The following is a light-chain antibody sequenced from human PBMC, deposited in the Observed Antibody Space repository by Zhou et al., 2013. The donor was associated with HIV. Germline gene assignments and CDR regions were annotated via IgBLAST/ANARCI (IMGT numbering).Light chain of an antibody. CDR3: QQSFSIPLFT. CDR2: AAS. CDR1: QSISTY. V-gene: IGKV1-39*01. J-gene: IGKJ3*01. Sequence: DIQMTQSPSSLSASVGDRVTITCRASQSISTYLNWYQQKPGKAPKLLINAASSLQSGVPSRFSGSGSGTDFTLTISSLQPEDLGTYYCQQSFSIPLFTFGPGTRVN.